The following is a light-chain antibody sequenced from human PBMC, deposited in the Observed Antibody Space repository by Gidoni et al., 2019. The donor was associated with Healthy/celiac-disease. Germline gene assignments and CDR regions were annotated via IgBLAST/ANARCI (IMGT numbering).Light chain of an antibody. J-gene: IGLJ1*01. CDR3: NSRDSSGNHYV. CDR1: SLRSYY. CDR2: GKN. Sequence: SSELTQDPAVSVALGQTVRITCQGDSLRSYYASWYQLKPGQAPVLVIYGKNHRPSGIPDRFSGSSSGNTASLTITGAQAEDEADYYCNSRDSSGNHYVFGTGTKVTVL. V-gene: IGLV3-19*01.